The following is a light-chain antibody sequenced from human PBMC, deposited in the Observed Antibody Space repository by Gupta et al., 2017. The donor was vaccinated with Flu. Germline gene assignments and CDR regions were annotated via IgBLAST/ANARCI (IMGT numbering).Light chain of an antibody. CDR1: ALPKKY. V-gene: IGLV3-10*01. J-gene: IGLJ3*02. CDR3: YSTDTSGNHRV. CDR2: EDR. Sequence: SYELTQPPSVSVSPGQTARITCSGDALPKKYAYWYQQKSGQAPVLIIYEDRKRPSGIPERFSGSNSGTMATLTISGAQVEDEADYYCYSTDTSGNHRVFGGGTNLTVL.